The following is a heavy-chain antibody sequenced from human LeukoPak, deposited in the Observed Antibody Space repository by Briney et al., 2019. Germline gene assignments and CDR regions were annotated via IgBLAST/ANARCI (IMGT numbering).Heavy chain of an antibody. CDR2: IIPIFGTA. Sequence: ASVKVSCKASGGTFSSYAISWVRQAPGQGLEWMGGIIPIFGTANYAQKFQGRVTITTDESTSTAYMELRSLRSDDTAVYYCAREQYYYDSSGYYPYYGMDVWGQGTTVTVSS. D-gene: IGHD3-22*01. CDR1: GGTFSSYA. V-gene: IGHV1-69*05. J-gene: IGHJ6*02. CDR3: AREQYYYDSSGYYPYYGMDV.